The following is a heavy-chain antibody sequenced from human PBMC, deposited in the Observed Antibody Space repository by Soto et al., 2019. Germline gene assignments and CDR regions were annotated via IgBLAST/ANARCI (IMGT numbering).Heavy chain of an antibody. D-gene: IGHD3-10*02. J-gene: IGHJ4*02. CDR3: ARCVEMATMFPDY. CDR2: ISYDGSNK. CDR1: GFTFSSYA. V-gene: IGHV3-30-3*01. Sequence: PGGSLRLSCAASGFTFSSYAMHWVRQAPGKGLEWVAVISYDGSNKYYADSVKGRFTISRDNSKNTLYLQMNSLRAEDTAVYYCARCVEMATMFPDYCGERPIVT.